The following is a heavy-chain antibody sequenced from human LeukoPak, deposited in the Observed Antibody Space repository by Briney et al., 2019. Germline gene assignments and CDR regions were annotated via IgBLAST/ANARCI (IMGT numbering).Heavy chain of an antibody. J-gene: IGHJ4*02. CDR2: IKSKTDGGTT. Sequence: GGSLRLSCATSGFTFSNAWMSWVRQAPGKGLEWVGRIKSKTDGGTTDYAAPVKGRFTISRDDSKNTLYLQMNSLKTEDTAVYYCTTGRLTYYYDSSGYYSAYWGQGTLVTVSS. CDR3: TTGRLTYYYDSSGYYSAY. CDR1: GFTFSNAW. V-gene: IGHV3-15*01. D-gene: IGHD3-22*01.